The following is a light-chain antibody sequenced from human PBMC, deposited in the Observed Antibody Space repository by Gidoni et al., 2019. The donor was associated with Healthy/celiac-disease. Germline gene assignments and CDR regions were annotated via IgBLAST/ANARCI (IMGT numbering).Light chain of an antibody. Sequence: EIVLTQSPATLSLSPGERATLSCRASQSVSSYLAWYQQKPGQAPRLLIYDASNRATGLPARFSGSGSGTDFTLTFSSLEPEDFAVYYCQQRSNWPWTFGQGTEVEIK. CDR3: QQRSNWPWT. J-gene: IGKJ1*01. V-gene: IGKV3-11*01. CDR1: QSVSSY. CDR2: DAS.